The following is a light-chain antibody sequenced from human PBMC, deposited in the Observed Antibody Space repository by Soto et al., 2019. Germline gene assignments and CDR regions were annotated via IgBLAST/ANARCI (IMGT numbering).Light chain of an antibody. CDR3: GSFTDGNNLV. CDR1: SSDIGGYNS. J-gene: IGLJ1*01. Sequence: QSVLTQSPSASGSPGQSVTISCTGTSSDIGGYNSVSWYQQHPGKAPKVMIYDVTKRPSGVPDRFSGSKSGNTASLTVSALQAEDEADYYCGSFTDGNNLVFGTGTKLTVL. V-gene: IGLV2-8*01. CDR2: DVT.